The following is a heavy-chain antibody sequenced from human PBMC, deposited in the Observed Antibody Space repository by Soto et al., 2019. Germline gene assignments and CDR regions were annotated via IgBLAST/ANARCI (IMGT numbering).Heavy chain of an antibody. V-gene: IGHV6-1*01. D-gene: IGHD3-10*01. Sequence: PSQTLSLTCAISGDSVSSNSAAWNWIRQSPSRGLEWLGRTYYRSKWYNDYAVSVKSRITINPDTSKNQFSLQLNSVTPEDTAVYYCAREEGGYYGSGRNYYYGMDVWGQGTTVTVSS. J-gene: IGHJ6*02. CDR2: TYYRSKWYN. CDR1: GDSVSSNSAA. CDR3: AREEGGYYGSGRNYYYGMDV.